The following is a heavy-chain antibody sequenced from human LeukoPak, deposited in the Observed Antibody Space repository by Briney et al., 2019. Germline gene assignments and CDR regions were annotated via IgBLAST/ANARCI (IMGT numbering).Heavy chain of an antibody. J-gene: IGHJ3*02. Sequence: PGGSLRLSCLSSGITSDAMHWVRQSPGRGLEWVSGISWNSGTIGYADSVKGRFTVSRDNATNSMYLQMNSLRVEDTALYYYAKSYINYGGNAADAFDIWGQGTMVTVSS. CDR2: ISWNSGTI. CDR1: GITSDA. D-gene: IGHD4/OR15-4a*01. V-gene: IGHV3-9*02. CDR3: AKSYINYGGNAADAFDI.